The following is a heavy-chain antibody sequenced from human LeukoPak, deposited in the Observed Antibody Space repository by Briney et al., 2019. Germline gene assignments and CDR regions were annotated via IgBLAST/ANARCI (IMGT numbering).Heavy chain of an antibody. CDR3: ARTYYDFWSPPNYYMDV. Sequence: SETLSLTCTVSGGSISNYYWSWIRQPPGKGLEWIGYIYYSGSTNYNPSLKSRVTISVDTSKNQFSLKLSSVTAADTAVYYCARTYYDFWSPPNYYMDVWGKGTTVTVSS. J-gene: IGHJ6*03. CDR2: IYYSGST. CDR1: GGSISNYY. D-gene: IGHD3-3*01. V-gene: IGHV4-59*08.